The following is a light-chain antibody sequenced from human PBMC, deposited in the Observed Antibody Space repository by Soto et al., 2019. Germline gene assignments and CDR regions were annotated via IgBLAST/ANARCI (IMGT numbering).Light chain of an antibody. CDR1: SSNIGAGYD. CDR3: HSYDTSHRGSV. V-gene: IGLV1-40*01. J-gene: IGLJ3*02. CDR2: GNS. Sequence: QSVLTQPPSVSGAPGQRVTISCTGSSSNIGAGYDVHWYQQLPGTAPKLLMYGNSNRPSGVPDRFSGSKSGTSASLAISGLQAEDEADYYCHSYDTSHRGSVFGGGTKLTVL.